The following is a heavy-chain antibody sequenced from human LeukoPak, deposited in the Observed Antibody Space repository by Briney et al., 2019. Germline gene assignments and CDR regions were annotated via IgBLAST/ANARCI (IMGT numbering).Heavy chain of an antibody. Sequence: SQTLSLTCAISGDSVSSNSAAWNWIRQSPSRGLEWLGRTYYRFKWYNDYAVSVKSRITINPDTSKNQFSLQLNSVTPEDTAVYYCARELLWFGELLGVWFDPWGQGTLVTVSS. D-gene: IGHD3-10*01. CDR1: GDSVSSNSAA. V-gene: IGHV6-1*01. CDR2: TYYRFKWYN. J-gene: IGHJ5*02. CDR3: ARELLWFGELLGVWFDP.